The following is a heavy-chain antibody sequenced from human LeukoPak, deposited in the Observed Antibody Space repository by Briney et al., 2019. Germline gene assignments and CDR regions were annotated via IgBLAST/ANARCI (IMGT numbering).Heavy chain of an antibody. D-gene: IGHD3-22*01. CDR1: GGSISSGGYS. Sequence: SETLSLTCAVSGGSISSGGYSWSWIRQPPGKGLEWIGYIYHSGSTYYNPSLKSRVTISVDRSKNQFSLKPSSVTAADTAVYYCAREDYDSSGYPYFDYWGQGTLVTVSS. CDR2: IYHSGST. CDR3: AREDYDSSGYPYFDY. V-gene: IGHV4-30-2*01. J-gene: IGHJ4*02.